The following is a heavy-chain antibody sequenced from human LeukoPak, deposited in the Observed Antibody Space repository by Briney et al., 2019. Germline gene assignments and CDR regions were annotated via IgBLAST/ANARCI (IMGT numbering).Heavy chain of an antibody. CDR3: ARVRAAAGLRWFDP. D-gene: IGHD6-13*01. Sequence: PSETLSLTCTVSGGSISSYYWSWIRQPPGKGLEWIGHIYYSGSTNYNPSLKSRVTISVDTSKNQFSLKLSSVTAADTAVYYCARVRAAAGLRWFDPWGQGTLVTVSS. CDR2: IYYSGST. J-gene: IGHJ5*02. V-gene: IGHV4-59*01. CDR1: GGSISSYY.